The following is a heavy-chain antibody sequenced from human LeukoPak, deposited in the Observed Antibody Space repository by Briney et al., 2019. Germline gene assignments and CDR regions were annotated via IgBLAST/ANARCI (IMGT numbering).Heavy chain of an antibody. V-gene: IGHV3-48*03. CDR3: ARGDWFADY. D-gene: IGHD3-9*01. J-gene: IGHJ4*02. CDR2: ISSSGSTI. CDR1: GFTFSSYE. Sequence: PGGSLRLSCAASGFTFSSYEMNWVRQAPGKGLEWVSYISSSGSTIYYADSVKGRFTISRDNAKNSLYLQMNSLRAEDTAAYYCARGDWFADYWGQGTLVTVSS.